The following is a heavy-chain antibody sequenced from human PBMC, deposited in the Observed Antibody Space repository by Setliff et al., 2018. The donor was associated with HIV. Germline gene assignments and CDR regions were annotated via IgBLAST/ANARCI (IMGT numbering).Heavy chain of an antibody. J-gene: IGHJ4*02. CDR2: IYPNSGDK. V-gene: IGHV1-2*02. CDR3: ARDRHGDGGNYQIDY. D-gene: IGHD4-4*01. Sequence: GASVKVSCKASGYTFTGYYIHWVRQAPGQGREWMGWIYPNSGDKKYAQKFQGRVTMTRDTSISTAYMELSWLSSDDTAVYYCARDRHGDGGNYQIDYWGQGTLVTVSS. CDR1: GYTFTGYY.